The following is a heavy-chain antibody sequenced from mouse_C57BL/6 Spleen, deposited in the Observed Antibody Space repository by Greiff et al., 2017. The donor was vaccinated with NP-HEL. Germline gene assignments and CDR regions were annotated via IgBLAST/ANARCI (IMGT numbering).Heavy chain of an antibody. CDR1: GFTFSDYY. Sequence: EVHLVESEGGLVQPGSSMKLSCTASGFTFSDYYMAWVRQVPEKGLEWVANINYDGSSTYYLDSLKSRFIISRDNAKNILYLQMSSLKSEDTATYYCARGKRPYSNDAMDDWGQGTSVTVSS. V-gene: IGHV5-16*01. CDR3: ARGKRPYSNDAMDD. D-gene: IGHD2-5*01. J-gene: IGHJ4*01. CDR2: INYDGSST.